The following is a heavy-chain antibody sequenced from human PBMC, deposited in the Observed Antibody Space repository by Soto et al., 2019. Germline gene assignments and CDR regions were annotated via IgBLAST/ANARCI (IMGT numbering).Heavy chain of an antibody. D-gene: IGHD3-10*01. CDR2: NYYSGGT. CDR3: ARSLTMVRGVGFDL. V-gene: IGHV4-59*01. CDR1: GGSLSSYY. Sequence: PSETLSLTCTVSGGSLSSYYWSWIRQPPGKGLEWIGYNYYSGGTNYNPSRKSRVTISVDTSKSQFSLKLSPVTAADTAVYYCARSLTMVRGVGFDLWGRGTLVTVSS. J-gene: IGHJ2*01.